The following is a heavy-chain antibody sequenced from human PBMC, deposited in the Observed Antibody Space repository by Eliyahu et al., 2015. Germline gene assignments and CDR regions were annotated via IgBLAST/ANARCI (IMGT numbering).Heavy chain of an antibody. V-gene: IGHV5-51*01. D-gene: IGHD2-2*01. J-gene: IGHJ4*02. CDR3: ARMKGNQDIVVVPAAGGFDY. Sequence: EVQLVQSGAEVKKPGESLKISCKGSGXSFTSYWXGXVRQMPGKGLEWMGIIYPGDSDTRYSPSFQGQVTISADKSISTAYLQWSSLKASDTAMYYCARMKGNQDIVVVPAAGGFDYWGQGTLVTVSS. CDR2: IYPGDSDT. CDR1: GXSFTSYW.